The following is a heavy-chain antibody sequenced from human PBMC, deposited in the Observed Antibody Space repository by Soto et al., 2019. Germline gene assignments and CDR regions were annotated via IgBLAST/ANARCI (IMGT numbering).Heavy chain of an antibody. V-gene: IGHV3-23*01. D-gene: IGHD6-6*01. CDR2: ISGSVGST. CDR3: AKDLSTSIAARLFEVSYYYYYGMDV. Sequence: GGSLRLSAAAAGFTFSSYAMSWVRQAPGKGLEWVSAISGSVGSTYYADSVKGRFTISRDNSKNTLYLQMNSLRAEDTAVYYCAKDLSTSIAARLFEVSYYYYYGMDVWGQGTTVTVSS. J-gene: IGHJ6*02. CDR1: GFTFSSYA.